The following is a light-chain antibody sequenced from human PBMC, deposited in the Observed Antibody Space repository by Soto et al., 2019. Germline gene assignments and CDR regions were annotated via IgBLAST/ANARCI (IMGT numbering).Light chain of an antibody. V-gene: IGKV3-20*01. CDR2: GAS. CDR1: QSVGND. J-gene: IGKJ4*01. Sequence: VMTQSPATLSVSPGERATLSCRASQSVGNDLAWYQQKVGQAPRLLIYGASTRATGIPARFSGSGSGTDFTLTISRLEPEDFAVYYCQQYGSSPLTFGGGTKVDNK. CDR3: QQYGSSPLT.